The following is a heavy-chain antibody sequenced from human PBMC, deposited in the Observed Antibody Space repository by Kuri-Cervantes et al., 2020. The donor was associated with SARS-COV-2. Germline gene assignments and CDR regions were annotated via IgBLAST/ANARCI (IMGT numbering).Heavy chain of an antibody. Sequence: ASVQVSCKAAGYTFTGYYMHWVRQAPGQGLEWMGWINPNSGGTNYAQKFQGRVTMTRDTSISTAYMERSRLRSDDTAVYYCARVSWGEWGLRGHDAFDIWGQGTMVTVSS. CDR1: GYTFTGYY. CDR2: INPNSGGT. CDR3: ARVSWGEWGLRGHDAFDI. V-gene: IGHV1-2*02. J-gene: IGHJ3*02. D-gene: IGHD1-26*01.